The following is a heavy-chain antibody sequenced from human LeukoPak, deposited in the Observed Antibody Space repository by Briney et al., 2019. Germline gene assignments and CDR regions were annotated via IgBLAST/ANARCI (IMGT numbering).Heavy chain of an antibody. J-gene: IGHJ4*02. CDR3: ATTTPYYGSGNITDY. CDR1: GFTFSSYG. V-gene: IGHV3-30*03. D-gene: IGHD3-10*01. CDR2: ISYDGSNK. Sequence: GGSLRLSCAASGFTFSSYGMHWVRQAPGKGLEWVAVISYDGSNKYYADSVKGRFTISRDNSKNTLYLQMNSLRAEGTAVYYCATTTPYYGSGNITDYWGQGTLVTVSS.